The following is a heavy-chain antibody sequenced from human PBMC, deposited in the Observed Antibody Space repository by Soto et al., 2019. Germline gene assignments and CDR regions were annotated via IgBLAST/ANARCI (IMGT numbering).Heavy chain of an antibody. Sequence: EPQLVESGGGLVKPGGSLRLSCAASGFTFANAWISWVRQAPWKGLEWVGRIKSKIDGGTTNYAAPVKDRFTISRDDAKNTLYLQMNSLKTVHTAVYYCSTPHGGNAFDIWGQGTMVTVSS. CDR1: GFTFANAW. CDR2: IKSKIDGGTT. D-gene: IGHD2-15*01. V-gene: IGHV3-15*01. CDR3: STPHGGNAFDI. J-gene: IGHJ3*02.